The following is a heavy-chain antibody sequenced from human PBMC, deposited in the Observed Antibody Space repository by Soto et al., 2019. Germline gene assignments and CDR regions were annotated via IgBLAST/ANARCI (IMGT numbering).Heavy chain of an antibody. CDR1: GGTFSSYA. V-gene: IGHV1-69*13. J-gene: IGHJ5*02. D-gene: IGHD1-26*01. CDR2: IIPIFGTA. Sequence: SVKVSCXASGGTFSSYAISWVRQAPGQGLEWMGGIIPIFGTANYAQKFQGRVTITADESTSTAYMELSSLRSEDTAVYYCARDHSGSYPEYAWFDPWGQGTLVTVSS. CDR3: ARDHSGSYPEYAWFDP.